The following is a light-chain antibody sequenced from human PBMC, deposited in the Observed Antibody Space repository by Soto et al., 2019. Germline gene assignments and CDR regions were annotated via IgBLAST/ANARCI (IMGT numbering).Light chain of an antibody. CDR1: QSVSSY. CDR2: DAS. V-gene: IGKV3-11*01. CDR3: QQRSNWPGT. Sequence: EIGLTQSPATLSLSPGERATLSSRASQSVSSYFAWYQQKPGQAPRLRIYDASNRATGIPARFSGSGSWTDFTLTISSLEPEDFVVYYCQQRSNWPGTFGPGTKVDIK. J-gene: IGKJ3*01.